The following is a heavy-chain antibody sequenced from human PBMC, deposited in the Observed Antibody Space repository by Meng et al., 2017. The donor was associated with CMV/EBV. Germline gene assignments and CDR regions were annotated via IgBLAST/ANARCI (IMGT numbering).Heavy chain of an antibody. CDR3: ARDKTYYYDSSGLLGG. CDR2: ISSSGSTI. D-gene: IGHD3-22*01. CDR1: GFTFSDYY. Sequence: LSLTCAASGFTFSDYYMSWIRQAPGKGLEWVSYISSSGSTIYYADSVKGRFTISRDNAKNSLYLQMNSLRAEDTAVYYCARDKTYYYDSSGLLGGWGQGTLVTVSS. J-gene: IGHJ4*02. V-gene: IGHV3-11*04.